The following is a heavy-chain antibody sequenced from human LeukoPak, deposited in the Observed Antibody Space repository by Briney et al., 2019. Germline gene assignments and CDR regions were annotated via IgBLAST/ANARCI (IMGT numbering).Heavy chain of an antibody. CDR2: ISSSGSTI. J-gene: IGHJ4*02. V-gene: IGHV3-48*03. Sequence: QPGGSLRLSCAASGFTFSSYEMNWVRQAPGKGLEWASYISSSGSTIYYADSVKGRFTISRDNAKNSLYLQMNSLRAEDTAVYYCARDGSVGGYYFGGSRYYFDYWGQGTLVTVSS. D-gene: IGHD3-22*01. CDR1: GFTFSSYE. CDR3: ARDGSVGGYYFGGSRYYFDY.